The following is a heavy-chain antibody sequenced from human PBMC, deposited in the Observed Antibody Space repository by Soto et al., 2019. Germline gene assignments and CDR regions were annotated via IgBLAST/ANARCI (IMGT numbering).Heavy chain of an antibody. J-gene: IGHJ4*02. Sequence: SETLSLTCTVPGGSINTGGYYWTWIRQHAGKGLEWFGNIYNSGTTYYNPSLEGRVSISLDTSKNQFSLKVTSVTDADSAVYYCVRDHLWAFDNWGQGTLVTVSS. V-gene: IGHV4-31*03. D-gene: IGHD7-27*01. CDR3: VRDHLWAFDN. CDR1: GGSINTGGYY. CDR2: IYNSGTT.